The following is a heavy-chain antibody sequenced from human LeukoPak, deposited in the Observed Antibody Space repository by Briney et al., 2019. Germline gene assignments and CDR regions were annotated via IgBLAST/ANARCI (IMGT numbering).Heavy chain of an antibody. CDR1: GFTFSSYS. Sequence: GGSLRLSCAASGFTFSSYSMNWVRQAPGKGLEWVSSISSSSSYIYYADSVKGRFTISRDNAKNSLYLQMNSLRAEDTAVYYCARVGGSPRYYYYYMDVWGKGTTVTISS. CDR2: ISSSSSYI. V-gene: IGHV3-21*01. J-gene: IGHJ6*03. CDR3: ARVGGSPRYYYYYMDV. D-gene: IGHD6-25*01.